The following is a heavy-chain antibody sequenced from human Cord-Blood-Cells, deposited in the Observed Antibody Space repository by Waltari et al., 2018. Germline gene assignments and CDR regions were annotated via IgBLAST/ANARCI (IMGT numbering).Heavy chain of an antibody. V-gene: IGHV4-34*01. CDR1: GGYFSGYY. D-gene: IGHD3-22*01. CDR2: INHSGST. Sequence: QVQLQQWGAGLLKPSETLSLTCAVSGGYFSGYYWSWFRQPPGKGLEWIGEINHSGSTNYNPSLKRRVTISVDTSKNQFSLKLSSVTAADTAVYYCARGGGYYYDSSGYYYYYGMDVWGQGTTVTVSS. CDR3: ARGGGYYYDSSGYYYYYGMDV. J-gene: IGHJ6*02.